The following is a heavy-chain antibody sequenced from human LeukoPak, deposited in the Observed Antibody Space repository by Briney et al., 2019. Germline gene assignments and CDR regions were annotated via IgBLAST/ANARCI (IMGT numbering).Heavy chain of an antibody. J-gene: IGHJ4*02. CDR3: ARDMTNYYDSSGYYSASYLGQFDY. CDR2: INPSGGST. Sequence: GASVKVSCKASGYTFTSYYMHWVRQAPGQGLEWMGIINPSGGSTSYAQKFQGRVTMTTDTSTSTAYMELRSLRSDDTAVYYCARDMTNYYDSSGYYSASYLGQFDYWGQGTLVTVSS. V-gene: IGHV1-46*01. D-gene: IGHD3-22*01. CDR1: GYTFTSYY.